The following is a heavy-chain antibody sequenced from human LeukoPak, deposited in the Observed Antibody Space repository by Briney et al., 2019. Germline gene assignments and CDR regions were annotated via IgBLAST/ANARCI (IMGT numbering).Heavy chain of an antibody. CDR2: ISGSGGST. CDR1: GFTFSSYA. J-gene: IGHJ4*02. V-gene: IGHV3-23*01. D-gene: IGHD3-22*01. CDR3: AKVRSPSSGYFSAFDY. Sequence: GGSLRLSCAASGFTFSSYAMSWVRQAPGKGLEWDPAISGSGGSTYYADSVKGRFTISRDNSKNTLYLQMNSLRAEDTAVYYCAKVRSPSSGYFSAFDYWGQGTLVTVSS.